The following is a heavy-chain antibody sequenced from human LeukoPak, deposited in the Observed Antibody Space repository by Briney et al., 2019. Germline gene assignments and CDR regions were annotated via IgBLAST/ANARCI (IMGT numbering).Heavy chain of an antibody. CDR3: VRDLGISGWYAPPLGYFDS. V-gene: IGHV1-2*02. D-gene: IGHD6-19*01. CDR2: INPNSGGT. J-gene: IGHJ4*02. CDR1: RYSFTGYY. Sequence: ASVKVSCKASRYSFTGYYLHWVRQAPRQGLEWMGWINPNSGGTNYAQNFQGRVTMTRDTSISTAYMELSRLKSDDTAVYYCVRDLGISGWYAPPLGYFDSWGQGTLVTVSS.